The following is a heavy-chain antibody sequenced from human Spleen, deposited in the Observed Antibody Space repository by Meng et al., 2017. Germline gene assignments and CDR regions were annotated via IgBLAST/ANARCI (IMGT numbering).Heavy chain of an antibody. J-gene: IGHJ4*02. CDR1: GYTFTAYY. V-gene: IGHV1-2*06. D-gene: IGHD6-13*01. Sequence: QVQLVQSGAEVKKPGASVKVSCTPSGYTFTAYYIHWVRQAPGQGLDWMGRIDPNSGVTEYAQKFQGRVTVTGDTSISTAYMELSRLRSDDTAIYYCVRDEDISAAGKLFGDYWGQGTLVTVFS. CDR2: IDPNSGVT. CDR3: VRDEDISAAGKLFGDY.